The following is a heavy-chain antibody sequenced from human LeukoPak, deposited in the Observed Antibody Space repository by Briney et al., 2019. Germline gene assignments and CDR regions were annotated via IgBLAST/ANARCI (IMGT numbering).Heavy chain of an antibody. CDR1: GFTFSSYA. D-gene: IGHD5-24*01. Sequence: GGSLRLSCAASGFTFSSYAMHWVRQAPGKGLEWVAVISYDGSNKYYADSVKGRFTISRDNSKNTLYLQMNSLRAEDTAVYYCARDGERWLQLIYFDYWGQGTLVTVSS. J-gene: IGHJ4*02. CDR3: ARDGERWLQLIYFDY. CDR2: ISYDGSNK. V-gene: IGHV3-30-3*01.